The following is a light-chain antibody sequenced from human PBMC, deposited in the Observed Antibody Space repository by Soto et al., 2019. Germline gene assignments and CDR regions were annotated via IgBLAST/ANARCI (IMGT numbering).Light chain of an antibody. CDR1: QSVSSSY. J-gene: IGKJ5*01. CDR2: GAS. V-gene: IGKV3-20*01. Sequence: VLPQSACTLSLSPGERATLSCRASQSVSSSYLAWYQQKPGQAPRLLIYGASTRATGIPDRFSGDGSVTHFTLTISRLEAEDFVMYYCQQYGRSPITFGQGTRLAVK. CDR3: QQYGRSPIT.